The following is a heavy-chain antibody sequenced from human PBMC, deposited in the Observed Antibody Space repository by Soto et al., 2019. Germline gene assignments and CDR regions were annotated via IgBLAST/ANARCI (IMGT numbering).Heavy chain of an antibody. V-gene: IGHV3-13*01. CDR3: ARQLTINRPGMDV. J-gene: IGHJ6*02. D-gene: IGHD4-4*01. CDR1: GFTFSDHY. Sequence: PGGSLRLSCAASGFTFSDHYMDWVRQAPGKGLEWVSVIGTSGDTYYPDSVKGRFTSSRENAKNSLYLQMNNLRPEDTAVYYCARQLTINRPGMDVWGQGTTVTVSS. CDR2: IGTSGDT.